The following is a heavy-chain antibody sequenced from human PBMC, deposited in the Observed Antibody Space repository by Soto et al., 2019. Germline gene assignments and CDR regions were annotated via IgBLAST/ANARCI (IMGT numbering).Heavy chain of an antibody. CDR3: ARVIVVVTAIEIDY. D-gene: IGHD2-21*02. CDR2: INPSDGST. V-gene: IGHV1-46*01. CDR1: GYTFTSYY. J-gene: IGHJ4*02. Sequence: ASVKVSCKASGYTFTSYYMHWVRQAPGQGLEWMGIINPSDGSTSYAQKFQGRVTMTTDTSTSTAYMELSSLRSDDTAVYYCARVIVVVTAIEIDYWGQGTLVTVSS.